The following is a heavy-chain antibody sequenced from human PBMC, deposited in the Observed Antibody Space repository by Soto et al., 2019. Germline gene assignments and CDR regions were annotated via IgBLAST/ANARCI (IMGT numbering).Heavy chain of an antibody. CDR1: GGSISSYY. Sequence: PSETLSLTCTVSGGSISSYYWSWIRQPPGKGLEWIGYIYYSGSTNYNPSLKSRVTITRDTSASTAYMELSSLRSEDTAVYYCARDPDYGDYGTSPADDYWGQGTLVTVSS. V-gene: IGHV4-59*01. CDR2: IYYSGST. D-gene: IGHD4-17*01. CDR3: ARDPDYGDYGTSPADDY. J-gene: IGHJ4*02.